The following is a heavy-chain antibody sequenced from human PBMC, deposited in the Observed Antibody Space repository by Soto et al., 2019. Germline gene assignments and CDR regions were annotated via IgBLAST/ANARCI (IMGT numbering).Heavy chain of an antibody. V-gene: IGHV1-69*11. CDR2: IIPILGTA. D-gene: IGHD2-15*01. Sequence: QVQLVQSGAEVKKPGSSVKVSCKASGGTFSSYAISWVRQAPGQGLEWMGGIIPILGTANYAQKFQGRVTITADESTSTAYMELSSLRSEDTAVYYCARVVTVVKSFHYWYFDLWGRGTLVTVSS. CDR3: ARVVTVVKSFHYWYFDL. CDR1: GGTFSSYA. J-gene: IGHJ2*01.